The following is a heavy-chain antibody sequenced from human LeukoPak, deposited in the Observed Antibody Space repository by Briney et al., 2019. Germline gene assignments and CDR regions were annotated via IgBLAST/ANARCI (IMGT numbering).Heavy chain of an antibody. CDR1: GGSINNYY. CDR3: ARGGWSYDY. Sequence: PSETLSLTCTVSGGSINNYYWSGIRQPPGKGLEWIGYIYYSGSTNYNPSLKSRVTISVDTSRNQFSLKVNSVSAADTAVYFCARGGWSYDYWGQGTLVTVSS. CDR2: IYYSGST. V-gene: IGHV4-59*01. D-gene: IGHD6-19*01. J-gene: IGHJ4*02.